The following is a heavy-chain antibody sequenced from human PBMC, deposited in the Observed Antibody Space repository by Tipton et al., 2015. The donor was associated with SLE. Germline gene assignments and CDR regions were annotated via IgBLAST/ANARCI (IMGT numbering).Heavy chain of an antibody. CDR1: GGSFSGYY. V-gene: IGHV4-34*01. CDR2: INHSGST. D-gene: IGHD3-10*01. Sequence: TLSLTCAVYGGSFSGYYWSWIRQPPGKGLEWIGEINHSGSTNYNPSLKSRVTISVDTSKNQFSLKLSSVTAADSAVYYCAKDEFGEYHGMDVWGQGTTVTVSS. J-gene: IGHJ6*02. CDR3: AKDEFGEYHGMDV.